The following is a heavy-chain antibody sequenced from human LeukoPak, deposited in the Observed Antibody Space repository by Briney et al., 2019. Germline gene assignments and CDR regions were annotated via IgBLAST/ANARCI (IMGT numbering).Heavy chain of an antibody. CDR1: GLTFSYYY. CDR3: GRVKDINDY. D-gene: IGHD2-15*01. CDR2: ISSSGSTI. Sequence: PGGSLTLSCAASGLTFSYYYMSWIRQAPGKGLEWVSYISSSGSTIYYADSVKGRFTISRDNDKNSLYLQMNSLRAEDTAVYYCGRVKDINDYWGQGTLVTVSS. J-gene: IGHJ4*02. V-gene: IGHV3-11*04.